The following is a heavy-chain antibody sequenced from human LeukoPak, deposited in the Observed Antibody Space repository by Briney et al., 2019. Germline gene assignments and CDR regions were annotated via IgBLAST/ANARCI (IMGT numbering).Heavy chain of an antibody. CDR3: ARGGPKLTTSIAARKYSSGALFDY. D-gene: IGHD6-6*01. J-gene: IGHJ4*02. Sequence: SETLSLTCAVYGGSFSGYYWSWIRQPPGKGLEWIGEINHSGSTNYNPSLKSGGTISVDTSKNQFSLKLSSVTAADTAVYYCARGGPKLTTSIAARKYSSGALFDYWGQGTLVTVSS. CDR2: INHSGST. CDR1: GGSFSGYY. V-gene: IGHV4-34*01.